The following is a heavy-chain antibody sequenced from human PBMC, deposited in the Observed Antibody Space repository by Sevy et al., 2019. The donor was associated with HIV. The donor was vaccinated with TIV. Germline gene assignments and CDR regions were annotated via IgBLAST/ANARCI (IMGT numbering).Heavy chain of an antibody. CDR3: ARIGNCGGDCYSFNY. V-gene: IGHV4-59*13. Sequence: SETLSLTCIVSGGSISYYHWTWIRHSPGKGLEWIGYVYYEGSTEYNPRFKSRVTMSVDTSKNQFSLKMRSVTAADTAVYYCARIGNCGGDCYSFNYRGPGTLVTVSS. J-gene: IGHJ4*02. CDR1: GGSISYYH. CDR2: VYYEGST. D-gene: IGHD2-21*02.